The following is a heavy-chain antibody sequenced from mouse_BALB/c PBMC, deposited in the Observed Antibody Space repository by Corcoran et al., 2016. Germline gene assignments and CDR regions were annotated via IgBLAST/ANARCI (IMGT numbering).Heavy chain of an antibody. CDR2: IDPANGNT. V-gene: IGHV14-3*02. J-gene: IGHJ1*01. CDR3: ARCNWYVDV. Sequence: EVQLQQSGAELVKPGASVKLSCTASGFNIKDTYMHWVKQRPEQGLEWIGRIDPANGNTKYDPKFQGKATITADTSSNTAYLQLSSLTSEDTAVYDCARCNWYVDVWGAGTTVTVSS. CDR1: GFNIKDTY.